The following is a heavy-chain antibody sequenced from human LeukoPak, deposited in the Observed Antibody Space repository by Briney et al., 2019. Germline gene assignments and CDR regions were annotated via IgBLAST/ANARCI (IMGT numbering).Heavy chain of an antibody. J-gene: IGHJ4*02. V-gene: IGHV3-74*01. Sequence: GGSLRLSCAASGFTSSNFWMHWVRQTPGKGLVWVSRINRDGSSTYYADSVKGRFTISRDNSKNTLYLQMNSLRAEDTAVYYCARDLYYWGQGTLVTVSS. CDR1: GFTSSNFW. CDR3: ARDLYY. CDR2: INRDGSST.